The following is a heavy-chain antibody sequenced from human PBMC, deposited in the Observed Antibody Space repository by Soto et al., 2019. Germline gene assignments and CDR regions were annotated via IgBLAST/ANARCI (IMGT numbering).Heavy chain of an antibody. CDR1: GYTFSTYL. Sequence: QVQLVQSGAEVKKPGASVKVSCKASGYTFSTYLLHWVRQAPGQGLEWMGWINADNGYTKYSQKFQGRVTLTRDTSASTAYMELSSLRSEDTAVYYCASPDYGSGNFYWGQGSLVTVSS. CDR3: ASPDYGSGNFY. J-gene: IGHJ4*02. CDR2: INADNGYT. V-gene: IGHV1-3*01. D-gene: IGHD3-10*01.